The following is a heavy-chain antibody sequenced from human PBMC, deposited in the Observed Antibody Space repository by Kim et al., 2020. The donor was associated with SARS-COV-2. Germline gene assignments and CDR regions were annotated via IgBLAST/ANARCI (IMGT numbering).Heavy chain of an antibody. D-gene: IGHD2-21*01. CDR3: TTDYERIGGLCDGEACYPASL. J-gene: IGHJ4*02. CDR1: GFTFTKVW. Sequence: GGSLRLSCAASGFTFTKVWLSWVRQAPGKGLEWVGRNRSKADGGTADYAAPVKGRFTIARDDSKNTLYLQMNGLRAEDTAFYHCTTDYERIGGLCDGEACYPASLWGQGPLVTVSS. CDR2: NRSKADGGTA. V-gene: IGHV3-15*01.